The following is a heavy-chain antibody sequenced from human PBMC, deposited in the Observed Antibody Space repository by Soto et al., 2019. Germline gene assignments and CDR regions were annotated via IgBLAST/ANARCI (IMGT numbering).Heavy chain of an antibody. CDR1: GFTFSSYG. V-gene: IGHV3-30*18. D-gene: IGHD3-16*01. CDR3: AKDRTPFWWIDVFYAMDV. CDR2: ISYDGSNK. J-gene: IGHJ6*02. Sequence: QVQLVESGGGVVQPGRSLRLSCAASGFTFSSYGMHWVRQAPGKGLEWVAVISYDGSNKYYADSVKGRFTISRDNSKNTLYLQMNSLRAEDTAVYDCAKDRTPFWWIDVFYAMDVWGRGTTVTVSS.